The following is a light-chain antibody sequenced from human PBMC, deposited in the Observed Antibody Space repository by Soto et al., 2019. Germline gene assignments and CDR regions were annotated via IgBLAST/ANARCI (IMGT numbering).Light chain of an antibody. J-gene: IGKJ2*01. Sequence: EIVLTQSPATLSLSPGERATLSCRASQSVSSFLAWYQQKPGQPPRLLIYDASNRATGIPARFSGSRSGTDFTLTISSLETEDFAVYYCQQRRIFGQGTKLEIK. CDR1: QSVSSF. V-gene: IGKV3-11*01. CDR2: DAS. CDR3: QQRRI.